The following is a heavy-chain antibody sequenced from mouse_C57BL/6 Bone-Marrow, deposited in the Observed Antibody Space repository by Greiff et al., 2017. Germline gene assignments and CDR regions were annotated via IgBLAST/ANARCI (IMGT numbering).Heavy chain of an antibody. D-gene: IGHD1-1*01. CDR3: ARTDYYGSSLYAMDY. CDR2: ISSGSSTI. V-gene: IGHV5-17*01. J-gene: IGHJ4*01. Sequence: EVQLVESGGGLVKPGGSLKLSCAASGFTFSDYGMHWVRQAPEKGLEWVAYISSGSSTIYYADTVKGRFTISRDNAKNTLFLQMTSLRSEDTAMYYCARTDYYGSSLYAMDYWGQGTSVTVSS. CDR1: GFTFSDYG.